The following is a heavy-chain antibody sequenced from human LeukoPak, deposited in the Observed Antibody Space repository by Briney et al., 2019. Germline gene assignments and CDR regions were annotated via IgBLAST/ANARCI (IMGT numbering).Heavy chain of an antibody. V-gene: IGHV6-1*01. CDR3: AGFAAAKGAFDY. J-gene: IGHJ4*02. CDR1: GDSVSSNSAA. Sequence: SQTLSLTCAISGDSVSSNSAAWNWIRQSPSRGLEWLGRTCYRSKWYNDYAVSVKSRITINPDTSKNQFSLQLNSVTPEDTAVYYCAGFAAAKGAFDYWGQGALVTVSS. CDR2: TCYRSKWYN. D-gene: IGHD3-10*01.